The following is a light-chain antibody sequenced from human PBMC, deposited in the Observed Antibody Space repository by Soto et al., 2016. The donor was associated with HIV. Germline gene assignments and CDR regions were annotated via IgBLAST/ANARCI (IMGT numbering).Light chain of an antibody. CDR1: QSVNDW. CDR2: KVS. V-gene: IGKV1-5*03. J-gene: IGKJ4*01. CDR3: QHSYSTPVT. Sequence: DIQLTQSPSTLSAAVGDRVTITCRASQSVNDWLAWYQQKPGTPPSLLIYKVSTLESGVPSRFSGVGFGTDFTLTISSLQLEDSATYYCQHSYSTPVTFGGGTKVEIK.